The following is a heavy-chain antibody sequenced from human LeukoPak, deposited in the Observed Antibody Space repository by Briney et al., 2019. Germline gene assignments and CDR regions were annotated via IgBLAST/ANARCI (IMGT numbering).Heavy chain of an antibody. D-gene: IGHD5-12*01. CDR1: GFTFNTYW. CDR3: AREGGYDPFEY. CDR2: TSADGTTT. V-gene: IGHV3-74*01. J-gene: IGHJ4*02. Sequence: GGSLRLSCVASGFTFNTYWIHWVRQGPGKGLLWVSLTSADGTTTTYADSVKGRFTISRDNAKNTLYLQMNSLRAEDTAVYYCAREGGYDPFEYWGQGTLVTVSS.